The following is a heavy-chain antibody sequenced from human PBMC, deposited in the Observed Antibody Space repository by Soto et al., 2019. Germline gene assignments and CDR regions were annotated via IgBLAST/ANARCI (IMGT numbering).Heavy chain of an antibody. CDR3: AREWPHLDC. CDR1: VFTLSSNY. Sequence: WGSLRLSCSASVFTLSSNYMSWFRQAPGRGLEWVSVIYSGGSTFYADSVKGRFTISRDNSKNMVYLQMNRMRAEDTAVYYCAREWPHLDCWGQGSRVTAPQ. V-gene: IGHV3-53*01. CDR2: IYSGGST. J-gene: IGHJ4*02.